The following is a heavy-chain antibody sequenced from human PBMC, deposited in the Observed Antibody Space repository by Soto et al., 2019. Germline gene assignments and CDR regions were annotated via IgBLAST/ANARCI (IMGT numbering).Heavy chain of an antibody. CDR2: INHSGST. D-gene: IGHD6-13*01. CDR3: ATIAAAGPYYYYYYMDV. Sequence: XXTLSLTCAGYGGSFSGYYWNWIRQPPGKGLEWIGEINHSGSTNYNPSLKSRVTISVDTSKNQFSLKLSSVTAAETAVYYCATIAAAGPYYYYYYMDVWGKGTTVTVSS. CDR1: GGSFSGYY. J-gene: IGHJ6*03. V-gene: IGHV4-34*01.